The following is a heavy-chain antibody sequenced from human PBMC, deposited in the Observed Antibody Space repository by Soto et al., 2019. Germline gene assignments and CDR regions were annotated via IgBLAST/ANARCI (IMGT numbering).Heavy chain of an antibody. J-gene: IGHJ1*01. Sequence: QVQLVESGGGVVQPGRSLRLSCAASGFTFSTYGMHWVRQAPGKGLEWVAVVSNDGSNKPYGDSVKGRFTISRDNSKSTLELEMKSLRPEDAAVYYCAKDQAPSHAYGGNSGFFWGQGTMVTVSS. V-gene: IGHV3-30*18. D-gene: IGHD4-17*01. CDR3: AKDQAPSHAYGGNSGFF. CDR1: GFTFSTYG. CDR2: VSNDGSNK.